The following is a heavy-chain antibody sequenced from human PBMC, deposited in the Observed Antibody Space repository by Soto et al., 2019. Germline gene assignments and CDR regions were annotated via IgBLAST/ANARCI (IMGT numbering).Heavy chain of an antibody. CDR3: ARTDYGGTYCDY. J-gene: IGHJ4*02. CDR1: GFTFSSYG. V-gene: IGHV3-33*01. Sequence: QVQLVESGGGVVQPGRSLRLSCAASGFTFSSYGMHWVRQAPGKGLEWVAVIWYDGSNKYYADSVKGRFTISRDNSKNTLYLQMNSLRAEDTAVYYCARTDYGGTYCDYWGQGTLVTVSS. D-gene: IGHD4-17*01. CDR2: IWYDGSNK.